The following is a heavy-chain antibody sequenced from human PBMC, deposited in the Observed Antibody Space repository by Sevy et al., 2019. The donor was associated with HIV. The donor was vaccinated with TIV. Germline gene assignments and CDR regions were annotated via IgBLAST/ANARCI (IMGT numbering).Heavy chain of an antibody. J-gene: IGHJ4*02. D-gene: IGHD2-8*01. CDR1: GYTFTSYG. V-gene: IGHV1-18*04. CDR2: ISAYNGNT. Sequence: ASVKVSCKASGYTFTSYGISWVRQAPGQGLEWMGWISAYNGNTNYAQKLQGRVTMTTDISTSTAYMELRSLRSDDTAVYYCARAGARGYCTNGVCYWYDYWGQGTLVTVSS. CDR3: ARAGARGYCTNGVCYWYDY.